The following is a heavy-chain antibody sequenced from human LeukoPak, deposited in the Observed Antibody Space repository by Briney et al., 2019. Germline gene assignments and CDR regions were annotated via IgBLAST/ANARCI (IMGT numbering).Heavy chain of an antibody. J-gene: IGHJ6*03. Sequence: ASVKVSCKASGYTFTSYAMNWVRQAPGQGLEWMGWINTNTGNPTYAQGFTGRFVFSLDTSVSTAYLQISSLKAEDTAVYYCASSGYSDQIEYYYYYYMDVWGKGTTVTVSS. CDR2: INTNTGNP. CDR3: ASSGYSDQIEYYYYYYMDV. CDR1: GYTFTSYA. D-gene: IGHD5-12*01. V-gene: IGHV7-4-1*02.